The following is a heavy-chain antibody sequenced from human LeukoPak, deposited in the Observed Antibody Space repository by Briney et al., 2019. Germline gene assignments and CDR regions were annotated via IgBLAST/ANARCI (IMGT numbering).Heavy chain of an antibody. CDR2: IKEDGSEK. V-gene: IGHV3-7*03. J-gene: IGHJ4*02. D-gene: IGHD6-13*01. CDR3: ARGRPGYSSSWYVDGFDY. Sequence: GGSLRLSCVGSGFTFSTYSMSWVRQAPGKGLEWVANIKEDGSEKDYVDSVKGRFTISRDNAKNSLYLQMNSLRAEDTALYYCARGRPGYSSSWYVDGFDYWGQGTLVTVSS. CDR1: GFTFSTYS.